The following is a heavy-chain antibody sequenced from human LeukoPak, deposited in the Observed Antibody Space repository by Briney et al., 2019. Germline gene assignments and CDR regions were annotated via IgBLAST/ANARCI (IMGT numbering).Heavy chain of an antibody. CDR1: GGTLSTYA. V-gene: IGHV1-69*13. D-gene: IGHD3-16*01. J-gene: IGHJ3*01. Sequence: SVKVSCKASGGTLSTYAFTWVRQAPGQGLEWMGGIIPVFQTADSAQKFQGRVTMTADESTGIVYMELSSLTYDDTAVYYCARDWGPRVKASYDLWGQGTMVTVSS. CDR3: ARDWGPRVKASYDL. CDR2: IIPVFQTA.